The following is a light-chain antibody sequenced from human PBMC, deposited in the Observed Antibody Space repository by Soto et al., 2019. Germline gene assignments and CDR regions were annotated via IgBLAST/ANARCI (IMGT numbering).Light chain of an antibody. Sequence: DIQMTQSPSTLSASVGDRVTITCRASQSIGSFLAWYHQKPGKAPKLLIYDASSLESGVPSRFSGSGSGTEFTLTISSLQPDDFATYYCQLYNSYSYTFGQGTKLKIK. CDR2: DAS. CDR3: QLYNSYSYT. J-gene: IGKJ2*01. CDR1: QSIGSF. V-gene: IGKV1-5*01.